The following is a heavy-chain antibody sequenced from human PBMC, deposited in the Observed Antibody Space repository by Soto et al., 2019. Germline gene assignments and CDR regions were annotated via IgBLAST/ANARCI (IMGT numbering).Heavy chain of an antibody. V-gene: IGHV3-30*14. CDR3: AKGSGGYSYYGVDV. Sequence: QAGGSLRLSCAASGFTFSGYALHWVRLAPGKGLEWLALISYDGSNKYYADSVKGRFTISRDNSKNTMYLQMDSLRADDTAVFYCAKGSGGYSYYGVDVWGQGTTVTVSS. CDR2: ISYDGSNK. J-gene: IGHJ6*02. CDR1: GFTFSGYA. D-gene: IGHD3-16*01.